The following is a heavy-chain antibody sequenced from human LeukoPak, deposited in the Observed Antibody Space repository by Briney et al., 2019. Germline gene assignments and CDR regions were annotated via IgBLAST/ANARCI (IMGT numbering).Heavy chain of an antibody. Sequence: SETLSLTCTVSGGSVSSGSYYWSWIRQPPGKGLEWIGYIYYSGSTIYNPSLKSRVTISVDTSKNQFSLKLSSVTAADTAVYYCARAGGYRRGWFDPWGQGTLVTVSS. V-gene: IGHV4-61*01. CDR1: GGSVSSGSYY. CDR3: ARAGGYRRGWFDP. J-gene: IGHJ5*02. D-gene: IGHD6-25*01. CDR2: IYYSGST.